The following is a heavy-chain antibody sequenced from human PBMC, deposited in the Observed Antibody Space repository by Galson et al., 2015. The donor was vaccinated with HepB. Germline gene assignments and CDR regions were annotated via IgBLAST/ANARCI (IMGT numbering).Heavy chain of an antibody. D-gene: IGHD2-2*01. Sequence: VKVSCKVSGYTFTDYYMRWVQQAPGKGLEWMGLVDPEDGETIYAEKFQGRVTITADTSTDTAYMELSSLRSEDTAVYYCATTSQVDEFDYWGQGTLVTVSS. V-gene: IGHV1-69-2*01. CDR2: VDPEDGET. J-gene: IGHJ4*02. CDR3: ATTSQVDEFDY. CDR1: GYTFTDYY.